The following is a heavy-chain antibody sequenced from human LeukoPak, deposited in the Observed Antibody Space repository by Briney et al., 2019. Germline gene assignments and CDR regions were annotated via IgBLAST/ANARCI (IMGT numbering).Heavy chain of an antibody. CDR3: AKAPETTCSGAYCYPFDY. D-gene: IGHD2-15*01. CDR2: FSNSGET. J-gene: IGHJ4*02. Sequence: GSLRLSCAASGFTFSTYAMAWVRQAPGKGLEWVSAFSNSGETHYADSVKGRSTISRDSSKNTLYLQMNSLRAEDAAVYYCAKAPETTCSGAYCYPFDYWGQGTLVTVSS. V-gene: IGHV3-23*01. CDR1: GFTFSTYA.